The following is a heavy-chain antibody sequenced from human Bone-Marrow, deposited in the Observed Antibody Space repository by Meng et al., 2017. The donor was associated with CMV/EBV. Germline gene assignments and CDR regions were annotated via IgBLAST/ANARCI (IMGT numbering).Heavy chain of an antibody. V-gene: IGHV3-30*02. CDR2: IRYDGSNK. D-gene: IGHD5-18*01. CDR3: ARVTGGYKNWFDP. J-gene: IGHJ5*02. CDR1: GFTFSSYG. Sequence: GGSLRLSCAASGFTFSSYGMHWVRQAPGKGLEWVAFIRYDGSNKYYADSVKGRFTISRDNAKNSLYLQMNSLRAEDTAVYYCARVTGGYKNWFDPWGQGTLVTVSS.